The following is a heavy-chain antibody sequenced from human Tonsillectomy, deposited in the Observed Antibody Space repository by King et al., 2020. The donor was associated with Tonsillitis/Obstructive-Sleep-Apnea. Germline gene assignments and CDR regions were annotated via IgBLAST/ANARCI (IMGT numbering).Heavy chain of an antibody. CDR3: ARDSPIGYCSSTSYPAPGVYYYGMDV. J-gene: IGHJ6*02. CDR1: GFTFSSYS. CDR2: ISSSSSYI. V-gene: IGHV3-21*01. Sequence: VQLVESGGGLVKPGGSLRLSCAASGFTFSSYSMNWVRQAPGKGLEWVSSISSSSSYIYYADSVKGRFTISRDNAKNSLYLQMNSLRAEDTAVYYCARDSPIGYCSSTSYPAPGVYYYGMDVWGQGTTVTVSS. D-gene: IGHD2-2*01.